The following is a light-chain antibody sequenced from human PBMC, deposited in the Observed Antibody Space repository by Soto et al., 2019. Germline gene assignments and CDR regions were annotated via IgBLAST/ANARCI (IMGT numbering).Light chain of an antibody. CDR1: QSVSSN. CDR3: QQYDNWTRRT. CDR2: GAS. J-gene: IGKJ2*02. V-gene: IGKV3-15*01. Sequence: EIVMTQSPATLSVSPGERATLSCRASQSVSSNLGWYQQKPGQAPRLLIYGASTRATGIPARFSGSGSGTEFTLTISSLQSEDFAVYYCQQYDNWTRRTFGLGTKLEIK.